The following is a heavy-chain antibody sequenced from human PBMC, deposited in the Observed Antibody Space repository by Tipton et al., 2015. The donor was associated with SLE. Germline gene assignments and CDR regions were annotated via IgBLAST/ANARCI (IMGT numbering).Heavy chain of an antibody. CDR1: GGSFSGYY. Sequence: LSLTCAVYGGSFSGYYWSWIRQPPGKGLEWTGEINHSGSTNYNPSLKSRVTISVDTSKNQFSLKLSSVTAADTAVYYCARVTTGLYGMDVWGQGTTVTVSS. CDR2: INHSGST. D-gene: IGHD4-17*01. J-gene: IGHJ6*02. V-gene: IGHV4-34*01. CDR3: ARVTTGLYGMDV.